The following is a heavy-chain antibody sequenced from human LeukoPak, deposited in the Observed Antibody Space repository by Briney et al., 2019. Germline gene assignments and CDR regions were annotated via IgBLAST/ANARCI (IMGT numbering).Heavy chain of an antibody. D-gene: IGHD3-3*01. J-gene: IGHJ4*02. CDR1: GYTFTSYG. Sequence: GASVKVSCKASGYTFTSYGISWVRQAPGQGLEWMGWISAYNGNINYAQKLQGRVTMTTDTSTSTAYMELRSLRSDDTAVYYCARDHFRLGDFWSGTTPASGLNWGQGTLVTVSS. CDR2: ISAYNGNI. V-gene: IGHV1-18*01. CDR3: ARDHFRLGDFWSGTTPASGLN.